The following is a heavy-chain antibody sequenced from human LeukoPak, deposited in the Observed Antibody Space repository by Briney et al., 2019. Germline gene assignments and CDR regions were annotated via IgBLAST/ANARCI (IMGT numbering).Heavy chain of an antibody. CDR2: IYYSGST. J-gene: IGHJ4*02. CDR3: ASTGYCSGGSCPPTYIDY. CDR1: GGSISSSSYY. D-gene: IGHD2-15*01. Sequence: SETLSPTCTVSGGSISSSSYYWGWIRQPPGKGLEWIGSIYYSGSTYYNPSLKSRVTISVDTSKNQFSLKLSSVTAADTAVYYCASTGYCSGGSCPPTYIDYWGQGTLVTVSS. V-gene: IGHV4-39*01.